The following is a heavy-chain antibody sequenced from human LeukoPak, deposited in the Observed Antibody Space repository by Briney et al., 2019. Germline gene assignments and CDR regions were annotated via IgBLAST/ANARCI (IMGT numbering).Heavy chain of an antibody. CDR3: ATGAVGAYNWFDP. V-gene: IGHV4-31*03. CDR1: GGSISSGGYY. D-gene: IGHD3-16*01. Sequence: PSQTLSLTCTVSGGSISSGGYYWSWIRQHPGKGLEWIGYIYYSGSTYYNPSLKSRVTISVDTSKNQFSLKLSSVTAADTAVYYCATGAVGAYNWFDPWGQGTLVTVSS. CDR2: IYYSGST. J-gene: IGHJ5*02.